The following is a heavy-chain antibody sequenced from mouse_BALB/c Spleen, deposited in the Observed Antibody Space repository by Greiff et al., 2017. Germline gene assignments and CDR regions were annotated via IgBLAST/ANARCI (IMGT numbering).Heavy chain of an antibody. V-gene: IGHV2-2*02. CDR3: ARKEYGNYGFAY. CDR1: GFSLTSYG. Sequence: VMLVESGPGLVQPSQSLSITCTVSGFSLTSYGVHWVRQSPGKGLEWLGVIWSGGSTDYNAAFISRLSISKDNSKSQVFFKMNSLQANDTAIYYCARKEYGNYGFAYGGQGTLVTVSA. D-gene: IGHD2-10*02. J-gene: IGHJ3*01. CDR2: IWSGGST.